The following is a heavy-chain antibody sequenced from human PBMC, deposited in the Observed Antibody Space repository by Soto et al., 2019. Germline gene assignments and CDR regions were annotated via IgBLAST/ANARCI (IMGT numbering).Heavy chain of an antibody. CDR3: ARLSHDGVAVAGTDFDY. CDR1: GGSISSSSYY. CDR2: IYYSGST. J-gene: IGHJ4*02. Sequence: QLQLQESGPGLVKPSETLSLTCTVSGGSISSSSYYWGWIRQPPGKGLEWIGSIYYSGSTYYNPSLKSRVTISVDTSKNQFSLKLSSVTAADTAVYYCARLSHDGVAVAGTDFDYWGQGTLVTVSS. V-gene: IGHV4-39*01. D-gene: IGHD6-19*01.